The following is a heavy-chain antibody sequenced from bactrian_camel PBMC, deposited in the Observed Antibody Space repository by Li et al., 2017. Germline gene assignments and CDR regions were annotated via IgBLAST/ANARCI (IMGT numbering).Heavy chain of an antibody. Sequence: HVQLVESGGGSVLAGGSLSLSCAISGYTVSSNCMGWLRQAPGKEREGVAALYTGNNRTYYADSVKGRFTISRDNAKNTAYLETNTLKSEDTALYYCATDYGLGVFGYWGQGTQVTVS. D-gene: IGHD5*01. CDR2: LYTGNNRT. V-gene: IGHV3S54*01. J-gene: IGHJ6*01. CDR1: GYTVSSNC. CDR3: ATDYGLGVFGY.